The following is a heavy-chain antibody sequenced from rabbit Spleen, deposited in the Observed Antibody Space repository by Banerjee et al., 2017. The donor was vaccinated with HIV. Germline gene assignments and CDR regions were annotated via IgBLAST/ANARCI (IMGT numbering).Heavy chain of an antibody. V-gene: IGHV1S40*01. J-gene: IGHJ4*01. D-gene: IGHD2-1*01. CDR3: ARGSATMTMVITGYYLSL. CDR2: IYAGSSDST. Sequence: QSLEESGGDLVKPGASLTLTCTASGFTLSSNYYMCWVRQAPGKGLECIACIYAGSSDSTYYANWAKGRFTISKASSTTVTLQMTSLTVADTATYFCARGSATMTMVITGYYLSLWGPGTLVTVS. CDR1: GFTLSSNYY.